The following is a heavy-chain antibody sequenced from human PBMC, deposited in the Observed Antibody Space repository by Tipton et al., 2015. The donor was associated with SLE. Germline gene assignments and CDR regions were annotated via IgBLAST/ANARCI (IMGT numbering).Heavy chain of an antibody. CDR1: GGSFSGYY. D-gene: IGHD3-10*01. V-gene: IGHV4-34*01. CDR3: ASFEVRGVTPFQNP. Sequence: TLSLTCAVYGGSFSGYYWSWIRQPPGKGLEWIGEINHSGSTNYNPSLKSRVTISVDTSKNQFSLKVSSVTAADTAVYYCASFEVRGVTPFQNPWGHGTLVTVSS. J-gene: IGHJ5*02. CDR2: INHSGST.